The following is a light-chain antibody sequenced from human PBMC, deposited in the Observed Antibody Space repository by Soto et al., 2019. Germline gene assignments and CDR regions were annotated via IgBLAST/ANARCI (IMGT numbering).Light chain of an antibody. CDR2: AAS. V-gene: IGKV1-17*03. J-gene: IGKJ1*01. CDR3: LQHNSFPRS. CDR1: QGIGNN. Sequence: DIQMTQSPSAMSASVGDRVTIACRASQGIGNNLAWYQQKPGEVPKRLIFAASSLQSGVPSRFSGSGSGTEFTLTISSLQPDDFATYYCLQHNSFPRSFGQGTKVEV.